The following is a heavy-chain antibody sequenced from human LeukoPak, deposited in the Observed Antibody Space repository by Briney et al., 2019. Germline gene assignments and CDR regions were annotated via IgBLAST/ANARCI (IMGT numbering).Heavy chain of an antibody. CDR1: GDSVSGGSDF. V-gene: IGHV4-39*07. D-gene: IGHD2-21*02. J-gene: IGHJ4*02. CDR3: ARRWAPFCGGDCLFRVFNFHS. Sequence: SETLSLTCSGSGDSVSGGSDFWGWIRQPPGKGLEWIANIYHDGSTYYNPSLESRVTMSIDTSKKQFSLKLTSVTAADTAVYYCARRWAPFCGGDCLFRVFNFHSWGRGILATVSS. CDR2: IYHDGST.